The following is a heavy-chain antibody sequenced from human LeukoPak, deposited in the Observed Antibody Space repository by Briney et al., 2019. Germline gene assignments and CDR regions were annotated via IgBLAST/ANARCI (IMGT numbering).Heavy chain of an antibody. J-gene: IGHJ5*02. CDR2: INQSGST. CDR3: ARRSGYSSSSGVNL. V-gene: IGHV4-34*01. CDR1: GGSFSGYY. Sequence: PSETLSLTCAVYGGSFSGYYCNWIRQPPGKGLEWIGEINQSGSTNYNPSLKSRVTKSVDTSKNQFSLKLNSVTAADTAVYYCARRSGYSSSSGVNLWGQGSLVTVSS. D-gene: IGHD6-6*01.